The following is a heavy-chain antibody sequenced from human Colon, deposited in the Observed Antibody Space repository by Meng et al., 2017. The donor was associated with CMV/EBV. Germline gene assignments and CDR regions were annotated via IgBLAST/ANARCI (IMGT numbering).Heavy chain of an antibody. J-gene: IGHJ1*01. CDR2: ISAYTGDT. CDR1: GYTFPNYG. D-gene: IGHD1-26*01. V-gene: IGHV1-18*01. Sequence: QVQLVQSGAEVKKPGASVKVSCKASGYTFPNYGISWVRQASGQGLEWMGWISAYTGDTYYAQKFQGRVTMTTDTSTSTAYMELRSLRSDDTAVYYCVRESQSGSYIYLQHWGQGTLVTVSS. CDR3: VRESQSGSYIYLQH.